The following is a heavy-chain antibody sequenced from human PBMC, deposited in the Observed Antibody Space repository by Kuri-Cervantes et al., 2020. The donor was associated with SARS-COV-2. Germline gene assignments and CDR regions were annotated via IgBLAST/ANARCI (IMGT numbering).Heavy chain of an antibody. CDR1: GFTFSSYA. CDR2: ISGSGGST. D-gene: IGHD3-22*01. V-gene: IGHV3-23*01. CDR3: ARDVFPAYYYDSSGPTPGMW. J-gene: IGHJ4*02. Sequence: GESLKISCAASGFTFSSYAMSWVRQAPGKGLEWVSAISGSGGSTSYAQKFQGRVTMTRDTSTSTVYMELSSLRSEDTAVYYCARDVFPAYYYDSSGPTPGMWWGQGTLVTVSS.